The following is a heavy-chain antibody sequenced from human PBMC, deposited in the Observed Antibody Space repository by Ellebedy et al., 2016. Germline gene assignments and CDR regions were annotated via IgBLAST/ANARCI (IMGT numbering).Heavy chain of an antibody. V-gene: IGHV3-53*01. D-gene: IGHD2-21*02. Sequence: GESLKISXAAFGFTVGNNYMIWVRQAPGKGLEWVSLIYSGGSTYYADSVKGRFTISRDNSKNTLYLQMNSLRAEDTAVYYCARNPGDCYSCGYWGQGTLVTVSS. CDR1: GFTVGNNY. CDR2: IYSGGST. CDR3: ARNPGDCYSCGY. J-gene: IGHJ4*02.